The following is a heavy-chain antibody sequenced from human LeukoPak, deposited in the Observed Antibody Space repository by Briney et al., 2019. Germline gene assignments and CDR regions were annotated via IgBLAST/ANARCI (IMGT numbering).Heavy chain of an antibody. D-gene: IGHD6-25*01. CDR1: GGSISSGGYS. CDR2: IYHSGST. CDR3: ARSRLGFDP. V-gene: IGHV4-30-2*01. Sequence: SETLSLTCAVSGGSISSGGYSWSWIRQPPGKGLEWIGYIYHSGSTNYNPSLKSRVTISVDKSKNQFSLKLSSVTAADTAVYYCARSRLGFDPWGQGTLVTVSS. J-gene: IGHJ5*02.